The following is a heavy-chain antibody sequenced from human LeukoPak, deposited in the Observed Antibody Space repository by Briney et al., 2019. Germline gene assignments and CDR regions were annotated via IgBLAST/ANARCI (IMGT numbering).Heavy chain of an antibody. CDR2: INPNSGGT. Sequence: GASVKVSCKASGYTFTGYYMHWVRQAPGQGLEWMGWINPNSGGTNYAQKFQGRVTMTGDTSISTAYMELSRLRSDDTAVYYCARASLPYSSSSWFDPWGQGTLVTVSS. J-gene: IGHJ5*02. CDR1: GYTFTGYY. CDR3: ARASLPYSSSSWFDP. D-gene: IGHD6-6*01. V-gene: IGHV1-2*02.